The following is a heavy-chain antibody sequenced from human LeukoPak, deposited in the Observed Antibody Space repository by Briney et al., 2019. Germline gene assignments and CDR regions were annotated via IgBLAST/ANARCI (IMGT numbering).Heavy chain of an antibody. J-gene: IGHJ6*02. V-gene: IGHV4-4*07. D-gene: IGHD6-13*01. CDR1: GGSISSYY. CDR2: IYTSGST. Sequence: SETLSLTCTVSGGSISSYYWSWIRQPAGKGLEWIGRIYTSGSTNYNPSLKSRVTMSVDTSKNQFSLKLSSVTAADTAVHYCARGSIAAAGTDWYYYYGMDVWGQGTTVTVPS. CDR3: ARGSIAAAGTDWYYYYGMDV.